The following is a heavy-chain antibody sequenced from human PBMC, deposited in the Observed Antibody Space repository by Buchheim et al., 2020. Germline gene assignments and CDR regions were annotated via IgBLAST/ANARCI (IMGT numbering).Heavy chain of an antibody. J-gene: IGHJ4*02. CDR1: GFIFTPAW. D-gene: IGHD6-13*01. CDR3: TADDAAAGSGEFDH. V-gene: IGHV3-15*01. CDR2: IKSKTSGETT. Sequence: DVQLVESGGGLVNPGESLRLSCAASGFIFTPAWMTWFRQGPGKGLEWVALIKSKTSGETTHYAAPVKGRLTISRDDSKNMVYLQMNNLRSEDTAVYYCTADDAAAGSGEFDHWGQGTL.